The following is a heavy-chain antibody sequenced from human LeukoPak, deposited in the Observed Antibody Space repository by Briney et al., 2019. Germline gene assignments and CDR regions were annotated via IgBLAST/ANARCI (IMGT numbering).Heavy chain of an antibody. CDR1: GFIFTDYG. V-gene: IGHV3-7*01. Sequence: GGSLRLSCAASGFIFTDYGMHWVRQAPGKGLEWVANIKQDGSEKYYVDSVKGRFTISRDNAKNSLYLQMNSLRAEDTAVYYCARDSPNYDYVWGSYSDYWGQGTLVTVSS. J-gene: IGHJ4*02. D-gene: IGHD3-16*01. CDR2: IKQDGSEK. CDR3: ARDSPNYDYVWGSYSDY.